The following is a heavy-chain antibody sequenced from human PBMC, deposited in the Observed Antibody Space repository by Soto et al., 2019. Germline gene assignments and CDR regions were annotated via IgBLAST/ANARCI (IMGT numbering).Heavy chain of an antibody. CDR1: GGSISSYY. J-gene: IGHJ4*02. Sequence: SETLSLTCTVSGGSISSYYWSWIRQPPGKGLEWIGEISHSGSTNYNPSLKSRVTISVDTSKNQFSLKLSSVTAADTAVYYCARGLDWLRFDYWGQGTLVTVSS. V-gene: IGHV4-34*01. CDR3: ARGLDWLRFDY. CDR2: ISHSGST. D-gene: IGHD3-9*01.